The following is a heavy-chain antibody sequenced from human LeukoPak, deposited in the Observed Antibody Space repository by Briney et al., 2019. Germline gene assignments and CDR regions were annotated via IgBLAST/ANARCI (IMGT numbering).Heavy chain of an antibody. V-gene: IGHV3-48*01. CDR3: ARDHRYAFDN. CDR2: IGISSGNT. CDR1: GFNFIDYS. J-gene: IGHJ4*01. Sequence: GGSLRLSCAASGFNFIDYSMNWVRQAPGKGLEWISYIGISSGNTKYADSVKGRLTISRDKARNSLYLQMNSLRVEDTAVYYCARDHRYAFDNWGHGTLVTVSS. D-gene: IGHD5-12*01.